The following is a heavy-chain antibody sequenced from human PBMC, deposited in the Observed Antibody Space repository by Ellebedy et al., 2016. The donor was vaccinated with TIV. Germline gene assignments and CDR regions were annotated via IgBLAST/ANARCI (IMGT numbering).Heavy chain of an antibody. Sequence: SETLSLTXTVSGGSISSGYYWGWIRQPPGKGLEWIGSIYYSGSTYYNPSLKSRVTISVDTSKNQFSLKLSSVTAADTAVYYCARHSSYYGSSYYGSGSYEGALFDYWGQGTLVTVSS. CDR2: IYYSGST. CDR1: GGSISSGYY. J-gene: IGHJ4*02. CDR3: ARHSSYYGSSYYGSGSYEGALFDY. D-gene: IGHD3-10*01. V-gene: IGHV4-38-2*02.